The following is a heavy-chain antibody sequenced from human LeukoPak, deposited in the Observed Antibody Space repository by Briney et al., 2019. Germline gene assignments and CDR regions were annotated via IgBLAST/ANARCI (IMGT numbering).Heavy chain of an antibody. CDR2: IHHSGST. CDR1: SGSFSGCY. CDR3: ARGRDVANSHNYEFSRSRYYTRVYFDY. Sequence: PSETLSLTCAVYSGSFSGCYWSWLRQPPGKGLEWIGEIHHSGSTNYNPSLKSRVTISVDTSKNQFSLKLTSMTAADTAVYYCARGRDVANSHNYEFSRSRYYTRVYFDYWGQGTRVTVSS. D-gene: IGHD3-3*01. J-gene: IGHJ4*02. V-gene: IGHV4-34*01.